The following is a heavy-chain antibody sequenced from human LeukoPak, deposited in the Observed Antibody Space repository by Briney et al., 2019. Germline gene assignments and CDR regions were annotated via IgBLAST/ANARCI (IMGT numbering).Heavy chain of an antibody. CDR2: IWYDGSNK. V-gene: IGHV3-33*06. CDR1: GFTLSSYG. CDR3: AKLAVAGTVDY. D-gene: IGHD6-19*01. Sequence: PGGSLRLSCAASGFTLSSYGMHWVRQAPGKGLEWVAVIWYDGSNKYYTDSVKGRFTISRDNSKNTLYLQMNSLRAEDTAVYYCAKLAVAGTVDYWGQGTLVTVSS. J-gene: IGHJ4*02.